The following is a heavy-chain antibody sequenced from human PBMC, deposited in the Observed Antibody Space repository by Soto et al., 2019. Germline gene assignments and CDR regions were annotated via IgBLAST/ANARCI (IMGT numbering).Heavy chain of an antibody. CDR3: ASLSSTGQVGFDY. V-gene: IGHV3-23*01. J-gene: IGHJ4*02. CDR2: ISGSGGST. CDR1: GFTFSSYT. Sequence: PGGSLRLSCAASGFTFSSYTMSWVRQAPGKGLEWVSGISGSGGSTFYADSGKGRFTISRDNHKNTLYLQMNSLRAEDTAVYYCASLSSTGQVGFDYWGQGTLVTVSS. D-gene: IGHD2-8*02.